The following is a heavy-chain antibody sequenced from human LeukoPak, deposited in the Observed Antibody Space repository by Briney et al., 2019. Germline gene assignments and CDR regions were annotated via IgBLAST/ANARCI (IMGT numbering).Heavy chain of an antibody. CDR3: ARERGYGGNSGSDGY. J-gene: IGHJ4*02. Sequence: GGSLRLSCAASGFTFSSSAMSWVRQAPGKGLEWLSTISGGGGSTYYADSVKGRFTISRDNSKNTLYLHMKSLRAEDTAVYYCARERGYGGNSGSDGYWGQGTLVTVSS. CDR1: GFTFSSSA. V-gene: IGHV3-23*01. CDR2: ISGGGGST. D-gene: IGHD4-23*01.